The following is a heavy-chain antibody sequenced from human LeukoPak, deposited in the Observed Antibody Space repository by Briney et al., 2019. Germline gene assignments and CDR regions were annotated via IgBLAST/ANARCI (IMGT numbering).Heavy chain of an antibody. CDR1: GYSFTSYW. J-gene: IGHJ4*02. Sequence: PGESLRVSRKSSGYSFTSYWISWVRKMPGKGLGCMGRIDPSDSYTNYSPSFQGHVTISADKSISTAYLQWSSLKPSDTAMFYCARPSVDGSGSYPYWGQGTLVTVSS. CDR3: ARPSVDGSGSYPY. D-gene: IGHD3-10*01. CDR2: IDPSDSYT. V-gene: IGHV5-10-1*01.